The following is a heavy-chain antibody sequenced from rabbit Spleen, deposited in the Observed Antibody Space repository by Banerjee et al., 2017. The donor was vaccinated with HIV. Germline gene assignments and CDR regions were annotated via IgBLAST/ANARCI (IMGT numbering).Heavy chain of an antibody. Sequence: QSLEESGEDLVKPGASLTLTCTASGFSFTYIDYLCWVRQPPGKGPEWIACVAAGVSLTSYYATWAKGRFTISKTSSTTVTLQMTSLTAADTATYFCARDSGTSFSSYGMDLWGPGTLVTVS. CDR3: ARDSGTSFSSYGMDL. D-gene: IGHD8-1*01. CDR2: VAAGVSLTS. V-gene: IGHV1S40*01. J-gene: IGHJ6*01. CDR1: GFSFTYIDY.